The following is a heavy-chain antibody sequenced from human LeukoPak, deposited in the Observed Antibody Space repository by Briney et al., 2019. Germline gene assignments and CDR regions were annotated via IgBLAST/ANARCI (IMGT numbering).Heavy chain of an antibody. CDR2: INPSGGST. CDR3: ARQGGYSSAIVMGY. V-gene: IGHV1-46*01. D-gene: IGHD6-19*01. CDR1: GYTFSSYY. Sequence: PGASVKVSCKASGYTFSSYYMHWVRQAPGQGLEWMGVINPSGGSTTYAQKFQGRVTLTRDTSTRAVYMELRSLRSDDTAVYYCARQGGYSSAIVMGYWGQGTLVTVSS. J-gene: IGHJ4*02.